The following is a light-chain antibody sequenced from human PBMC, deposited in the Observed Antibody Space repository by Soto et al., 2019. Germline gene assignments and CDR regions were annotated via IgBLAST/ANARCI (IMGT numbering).Light chain of an antibody. CDR2: GAS. CDR3: RQYCSSTPYT. J-gene: IGKJ2*01. Sequence: EIVLTQSPGTLSLSPGERATLSCRASQSVSSSYLAWYQQKPGQDPRLLIYGASSRATGIPDRFSGSGSGAEFTISINRLEPEDVAVYYCRQYCSSTPYTFGQGTKLEIK. V-gene: IGKV3-20*01. CDR1: QSVSSSY.